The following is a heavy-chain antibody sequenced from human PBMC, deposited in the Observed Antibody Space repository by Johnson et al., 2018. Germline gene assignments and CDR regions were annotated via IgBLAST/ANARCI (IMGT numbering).Heavy chain of an antibody. CDR3: AKDFWGSYTD. CDR2: ITSNGGTT. CDR1: GFPFDESD. J-gene: IGHJ4*02. V-gene: IGHV3-43D*03. Sequence: VQLVQSGGGLVQPGGSLRVSCVASGFPFDESDMHWVRQPPGKGLEWVSLITSNGGTTYYADSVKGRFTISRDNSKNSLYLQMNSLRPEDTALYYCAKDFWGSYTDWGRGTLVTVSS. D-gene: IGHD3-16*01.